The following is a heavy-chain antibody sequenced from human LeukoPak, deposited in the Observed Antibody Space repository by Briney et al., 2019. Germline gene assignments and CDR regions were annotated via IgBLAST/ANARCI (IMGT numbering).Heavy chain of an antibody. V-gene: IGHV3-21*01. CDR3: ARATITFGGVIER. Sequence: GGSLRLSCGASGFTFSSYSMNWVRQAPGKGLEWISSISSSSSYIYYADSVKGRFTISRDNAKNSLYLQMNSLRAEDTAVYYCARATITFGGVIERWGQGTLVTVPS. D-gene: IGHD3-16*01. J-gene: IGHJ5*02. CDR2: ISSSSSYI. CDR1: GFTFSSYS.